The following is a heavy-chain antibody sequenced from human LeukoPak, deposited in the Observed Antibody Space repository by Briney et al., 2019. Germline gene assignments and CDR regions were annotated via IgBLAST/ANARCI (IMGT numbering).Heavy chain of an antibody. J-gene: IGHJ4*02. D-gene: IGHD3-10*01. CDR1: GGTFSSYA. V-gene: IGHV1-69*01. CDR2: IIPIFGTA. Sequence: GSSVKVSCKASGGTFSSYAISWVRQAPGQGLEWMGGIIPIFGTANYAQKFQGRVTITADESTSTAYMELSSLRSEDTAVYYCARVPYYGSGSFDIWGQGTLVTVSS. CDR3: ARVPYYGSGSFDI.